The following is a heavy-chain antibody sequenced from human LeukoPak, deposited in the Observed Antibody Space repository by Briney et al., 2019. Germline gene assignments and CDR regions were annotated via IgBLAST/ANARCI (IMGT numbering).Heavy chain of an antibody. D-gene: IGHD3-22*01. CDR1: GYTFTSYG. J-gene: IGHJ4*02. CDR2: ISAYNGNT. V-gene: IGHV1-18*01. Sequence: ASVKVSCKASGYTFTSYGISWVRQAPGQGLEWMGWISAYNGNTNYAQKLQGRVTMTTDTSTSTTYMELRSLRSDDTAVYYRARASAYYYDSSGYGYWGQGTLVTVSS. CDR3: ARASAYYYDSSGYGY.